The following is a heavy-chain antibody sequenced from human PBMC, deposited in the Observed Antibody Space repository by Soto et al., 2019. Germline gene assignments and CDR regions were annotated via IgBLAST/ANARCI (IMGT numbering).Heavy chain of an antibody. CDR3: ARDPLYGMDV. CDR1: GGSISSYY. J-gene: IGHJ6*02. CDR2: IYYSGST. Sequence: KPSETLSLTCTVSGGSISSYYWSWIRQPPGKGLEWIGYIYYSGSTNYNPSLKSRVTISVDTSKNQFSLKLSSVTAADTAVYYCARDPLYGMDVWGQGTTVTVSS. V-gene: IGHV4-59*01.